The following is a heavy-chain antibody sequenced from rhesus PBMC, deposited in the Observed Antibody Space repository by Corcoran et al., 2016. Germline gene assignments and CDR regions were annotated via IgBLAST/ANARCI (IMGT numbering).Heavy chain of an antibody. V-gene: IGHV4-147*01. CDR1: GGSISSYW. D-gene: IGHD1-20*01. CDR3: AKGGAGTTKYYFDY. Sequence: QVQLQESGPGVVKPSETLSLTCAVSGGSISSYWWGWIRQPPGKGLEGIGQIYGGSGRTSYHPSPTSRVTISSDTSKNQFSLKLSSVTAADTAVYYCAKGGAGTTKYYFDYWGQGVLVTVSS. CDR2: IYGGSGRT. J-gene: IGHJ4*01.